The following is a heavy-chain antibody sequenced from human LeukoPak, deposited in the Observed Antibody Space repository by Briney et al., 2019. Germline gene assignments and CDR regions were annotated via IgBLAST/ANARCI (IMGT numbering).Heavy chain of an antibody. CDR3: AKGGVGYNYGSYFDY. Sequence: GGSLRLSCAASGFTFSSYGMHWVRQAPGKGLEWVAFIRNDGSSEFYKDSVEGRFTISRDNSKNTLFLQMNSLRAEDTAVYYCAKGGVGYNYGSYFDYWGQGTLVTVSS. J-gene: IGHJ4*02. D-gene: IGHD5-24*01. CDR2: IRNDGSSE. CDR1: GFTFSSYG. V-gene: IGHV3-30*02.